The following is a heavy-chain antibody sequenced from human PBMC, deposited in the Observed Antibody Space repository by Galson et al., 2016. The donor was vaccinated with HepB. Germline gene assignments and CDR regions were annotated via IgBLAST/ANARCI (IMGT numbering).Heavy chain of an antibody. V-gene: IGHV1-58*01. CDR2: IVVGSGHT. J-gene: IGHJ4*02. D-gene: IGHD3-9*01. CDR1: GFTFATSA. CDR3: AAVALYDILTGYYIGGVDY. Sequence: SVKVSCKASGFTFATSAVQWVRQARGQRLEWIGWIVVGSGHTNYAQKFQGRVTFTRDIFTSTAYMELSSLRSEDTAVYYCAAVALYDILTGYYIGGVDYWGQGTLVTVSS.